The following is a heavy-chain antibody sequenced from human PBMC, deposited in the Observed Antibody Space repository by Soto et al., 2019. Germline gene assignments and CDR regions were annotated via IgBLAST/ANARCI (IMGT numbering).Heavy chain of an antibody. D-gene: IGHD1-26*01. Sequence: EVQLLESGGGLVQPGGSLRLSCAASGFTFSSYAMRWVRQAPGKGLEWVSAISGSGGSTYYADSVKGRFTISRDNYKNQVNLHMNSLRGADTAVYDCARRGSGSYSDYWGQGTLVTVSS. CDR3: ARRGSGSYSDY. J-gene: IGHJ4*02. V-gene: IGHV3-23*01. CDR2: ISGSGGST. CDR1: GFTFSSYA.